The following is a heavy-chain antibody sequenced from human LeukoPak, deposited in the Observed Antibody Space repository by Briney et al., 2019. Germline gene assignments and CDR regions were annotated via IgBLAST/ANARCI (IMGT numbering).Heavy chain of an antibody. Sequence: ASVKVSCKASGSMFTGHYRHWMRQAPGQGLEWMGWISPSNGATKYAQNFQGRVTMTRDTSISTAYMELSDLRSDDTAVYYCAVSVQAAAIPAFDNWGQGTLVTVSS. CDR1: GSMFTGHY. CDR3: AVSVQAAAIPAFDN. CDR2: ISPSNGAT. D-gene: IGHD6-25*01. V-gene: IGHV1-2*02. J-gene: IGHJ4*02.